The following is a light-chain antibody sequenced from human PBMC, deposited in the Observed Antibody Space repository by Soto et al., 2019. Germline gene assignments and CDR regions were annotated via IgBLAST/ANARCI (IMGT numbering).Light chain of an antibody. Sequence: QSALTQPASVSGSPGQSITLSCTGTSSDVGGYNYVSWYQQHPGKAPKLMIYDVSNRPSWVSNRFSGSNSGNTAALTISGLQAEDEADYYCRFYKSSSVVFGGGTKLTVL. CDR3: RFYKSSSVV. CDR2: DVS. CDR1: SSDVGGYNY. V-gene: IGLV2-14*01. J-gene: IGLJ2*01.